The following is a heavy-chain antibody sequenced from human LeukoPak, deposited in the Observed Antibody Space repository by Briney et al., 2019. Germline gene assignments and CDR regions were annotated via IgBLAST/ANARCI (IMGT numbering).Heavy chain of an antibody. V-gene: IGHV3-7*01. CDR1: GFTFSSYW. Sequence: GGSLRLSCAASGFTFSSYWMTWVRQAPGKGLEWVANIKQDGREEYYVDSVKGRFTISRDNAKNSLYLQMNSLRAEHTAVYYCARHSGTYFDYWGQGTLVTVSS. D-gene: IGHD1-26*01. J-gene: IGHJ4*02. CDR3: ARHSGTYFDY. CDR2: IKQDGREE.